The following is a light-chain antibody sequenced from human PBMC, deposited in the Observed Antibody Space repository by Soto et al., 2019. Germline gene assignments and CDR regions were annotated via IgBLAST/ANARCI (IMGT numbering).Light chain of an antibody. CDR3: QQGYNTFWT. CDR1: QTISSW. V-gene: IGKV1-39*01. J-gene: IGKJ1*01. CDR2: AAT. Sequence: DIQMTQSPSTLSASVGDRVSITCRASQTISSWLAWYQRKPGKAPKVLISAATKLQSGVPSRFSGSGSGTDFTLTISNLQPEDSATYYCQQGYNTFWTFGRGTKVDIK.